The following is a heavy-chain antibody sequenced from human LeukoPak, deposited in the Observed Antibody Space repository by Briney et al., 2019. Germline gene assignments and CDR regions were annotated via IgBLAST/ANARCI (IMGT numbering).Heavy chain of an antibody. J-gene: IGHJ4*02. Sequence: TPSETLSLTCTVSGYSISSGYYWGWIRQPPGKGLEWIGSIYHSGSTYYNPSLKSRVTISVDTSKNQFSLKLSSVTATDTAVYYCAREVHVLLWFGELLVWGQGTLVTVSS. CDR2: IYHSGST. CDR1: GYSISSGYY. CDR3: AREVHVLLWFGELLV. D-gene: IGHD3-10*01. V-gene: IGHV4-38-2*02.